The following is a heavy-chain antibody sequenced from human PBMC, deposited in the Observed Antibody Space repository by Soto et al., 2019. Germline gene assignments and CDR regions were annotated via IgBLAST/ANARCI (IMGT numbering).Heavy chain of an antibody. CDR1: GYSFTNYF. CDR2: INPNDGTT. Sequence: QVQLVQSGAEVKKPGASVKVSCKASGYSFTNYFMHWVRQAPGQGLEWLGIINPNDGTTSYAQKFQGRVTMTRDTSTNTVYMELSSLRSEDTAVYYCARGFGSGSYYPTWGQGTLVTVSS. V-gene: IGHV1-46*01. D-gene: IGHD3-10*01. CDR3: ARGFGSGSYYPT. J-gene: IGHJ5*02.